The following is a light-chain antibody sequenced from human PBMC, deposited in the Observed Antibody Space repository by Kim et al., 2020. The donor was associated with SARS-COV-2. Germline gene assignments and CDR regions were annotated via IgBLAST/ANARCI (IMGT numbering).Light chain of an antibody. Sequence: SYELTQPPSVSVSPGQTASITCSGDELGDKYASWYQQKPGQSPVLVIYQDTMRPSGIPERFSGSNSGNTATLTISGTQAMDESDYYCQAWDSSTVVFGRGTQLTVL. CDR2: QDT. CDR1: ELGDKY. V-gene: IGLV3-1*01. J-gene: IGLJ2*01. CDR3: QAWDSSTVV.